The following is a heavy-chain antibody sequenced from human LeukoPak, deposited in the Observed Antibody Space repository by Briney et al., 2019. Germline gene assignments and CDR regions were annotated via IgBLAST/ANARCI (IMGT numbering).Heavy chain of an antibody. CDR3: ARDNAIWAAMVPYYFDY. D-gene: IGHD5-18*01. CDR1: GFTFSGYW. CDR2: IKQDGSEK. Sequence: GGSLRLSCAASGFTFSGYWMSWVRKAPGKGLEWVANIKQDGSEKYYVDSVKGRFTISRDNAKNSLYLQVNSLRAEDTAVYYCARDNAIWAAMVPYYFDYWGQGTLVTVSS. V-gene: IGHV3-7*01. J-gene: IGHJ4*02.